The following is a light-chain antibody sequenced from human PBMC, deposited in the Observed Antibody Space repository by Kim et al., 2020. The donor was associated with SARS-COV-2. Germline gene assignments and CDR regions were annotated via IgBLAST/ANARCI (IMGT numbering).Light chain of an antibody. CDR3: QQYYNAART. CDR2: WAS. CDR1: QSVLSRSNNKNY. Sequence: ATINCKSSQSVLSRSNNKNYLAWYQQKPGQPPRLLFSWASTRESGVPDRFGGSGSGTDFTLTINSLQAEDVAVYYCQQYYNAARTFGQGTKVDIK. V-gene: IGKV4-1*01. J-gene: IGKJ1*01.